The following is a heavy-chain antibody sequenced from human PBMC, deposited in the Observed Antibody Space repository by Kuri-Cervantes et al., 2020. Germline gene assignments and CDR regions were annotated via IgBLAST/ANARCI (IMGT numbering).Heavy chain of an antibody. D-gene: IGHD1-26*01. CDR1: GYTFTGYY. J-gene: IGHJ6*02. Sequence: ASVKVSCKASGYTFTGYYMHWVRQAPGQGLEWMGWINPNSGGTNYAQKFQGRVTMTRDTSISTAYMELSRLRSDDTAVYYCARGLVGAALQHPYYYYGMVVWGQGTTVTVSS. CDR2: INPNSGGT. CDR3: ARGLVGAALQHPYYYYGMVV. V-gene: IGHV1-2*02.